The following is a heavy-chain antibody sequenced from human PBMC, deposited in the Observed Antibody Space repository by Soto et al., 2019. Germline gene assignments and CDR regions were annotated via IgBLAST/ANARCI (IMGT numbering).Heavy chain of an antibody. D-gene: IGHD2-21*02. CDR1: GGSISSGGYY. J-gene: IGHJ3*02. CDR3: ARDGPTYCGGDCYPPSLDAFDI. V-gene: IGHV4-31*03. CDR2: IYYSGST. Sequence: SETLSLTCTVSGGSISSGGYYWSWIRQHPGKGLEWIGYIYYSGSTYYNPSLKSRVTISVDTSKNQFSLKLSSVTAADTAVYYCARDGPTYCGGDCYPPSLDAFDIWGQGTMVTVSS.